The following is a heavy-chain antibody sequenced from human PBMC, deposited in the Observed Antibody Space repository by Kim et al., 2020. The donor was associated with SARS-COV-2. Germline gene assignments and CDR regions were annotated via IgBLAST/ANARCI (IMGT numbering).Heavy chain of an antibody. Sequence: GGSLRLSCAASGFTFSSYAMHWVRQAPGKGLEWVAVISYDGSNKYYADSVKGRLTISRDNSKNTLYLQMNSLRAEDTAVYYCARDLGGYSYGPQGNNWFGPWGQGTLVTVSS. J-gene: IGHJ5*02. CDR1: GFTFSSYA. D-gene: IGHD5-18*01. CDR3: ARDLGGYSYGPQGNNWFGP. V-gene: IGHV3-30*04. CDR2: ISYDGSNK.